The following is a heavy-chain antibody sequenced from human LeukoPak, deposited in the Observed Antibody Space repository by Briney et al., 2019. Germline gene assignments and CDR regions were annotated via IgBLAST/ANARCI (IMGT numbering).Heavy chain of an antibody. CDR3: AFYSGSYYYYTDG. J-gene: IGHJ6*03. D-gene: IGHD5-12*01. V-gene: IGHV4-59*11. CDR1: GGSISRHY. CDR2: IYYNGNT. Sequence: SETLSLTCTVSGGSISRHYWSWIRQPPGKGLEWIGYIYYNGNTYYHPSLSSRVTISIDTSRTQFSLTLNSVTAADTAVYYCAFYSGSYYYYTDGWGRGTTVTGSS.